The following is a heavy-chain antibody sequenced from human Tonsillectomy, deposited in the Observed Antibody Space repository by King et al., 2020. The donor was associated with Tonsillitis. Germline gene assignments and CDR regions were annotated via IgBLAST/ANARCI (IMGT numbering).Heavy chain of an antibody. V-gene: IGHV1-2*02. D-gene: IGHD2-8*01. J-gene: IGHJ3*02. Sequence: VQLVQSGAEVKKPGASVKVSCKASGYTFTGYYMHWVRQAPGQGLEWMGWINPNSGGTKYAQKFQGRVTMTRDTSISTAYMELSRLSSDDTAVYFCARPLTAHAFDIWGQGTMVTVSS. CDR2: INPNSGGT. CDR3: ARPLTAHAFDI. CDR1: GYTFTGYY.